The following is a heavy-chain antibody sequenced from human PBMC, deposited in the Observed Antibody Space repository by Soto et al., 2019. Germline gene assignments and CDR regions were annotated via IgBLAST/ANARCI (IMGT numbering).Heavy chain of an antibody. V-gene: IGHV3-48*02. D-gene: IGHD6-13*01. J-gene: IGHJ6*02. CDR2: ITSSSSTI. CDR1: GFTFSSYT. Sequence: EVQLVESGGGLVQPGGSLRLSCAASGFTFSSYTMNWVRQAPGKGLEWVSYITSSSSTIYYADSVKGRFTISRDNAKNSLYLQMNSLRDEDTAVYYCARTFAAAAYNYYYGMDVWGQGTTVTVSS. CDR3: ARTFAAAAYNYYYGMDV.